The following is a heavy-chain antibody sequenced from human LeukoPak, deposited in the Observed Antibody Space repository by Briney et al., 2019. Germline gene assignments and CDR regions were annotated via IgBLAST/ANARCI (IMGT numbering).Heavy chain of an antibody. CDR2: INHSGST. CDR1: GGSFSGYY. Sequence: SETLSLTCAVYGGSFSGYYWSWIRQPPGKGLEWIGEINHSGSTNYNPSLKSRVTISVDTSKNQFSLKLSSVTAADTAVYYCARHKADYYGSGSYYRRYNWFDPWGQGTLVTVSS. D-gene: IGHD3-10*01. V-gene: IGHV4-34*01. J-gene: IGHJ5*02. CDR3: ARHKADYYGSGSYYRRYNWFDP.